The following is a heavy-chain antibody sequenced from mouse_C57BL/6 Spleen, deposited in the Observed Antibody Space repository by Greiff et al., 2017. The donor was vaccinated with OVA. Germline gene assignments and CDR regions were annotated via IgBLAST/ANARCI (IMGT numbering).Heavy chain of an antibody. Sequence: QVQLQQSGPELVKPGASVKISCKASGYTFTDYYINWVKQRPGRGLEWIGWIFPGSGGTYYNEKFKGKATLTVDKSSSTAYMLLSRLTSEDSAVYFCARGGIYYSNYGYMDYWGTGTTVTVAS. V-gene: IGHV1-75*01. D-gene: IGHD2-5*01. CDR2: IFPGSGGT. CDR3: ARGGIYYSNYGYMDY. CDR1: GYTFTDYY. J-gene: IGHJ4*01.